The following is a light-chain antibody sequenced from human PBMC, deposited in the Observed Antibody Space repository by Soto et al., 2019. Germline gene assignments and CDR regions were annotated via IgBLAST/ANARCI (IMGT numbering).Light chain of an antibody. CDR2: ANS. J-gene: IGLJ1*01. CDR3: QSYDSRLSGYV. CDR1: SSNIGAGND. V-gene: IGLV1-40*01. Sequence: QSVLTQPPSVSGAPGQRVTISCTGSSSNIGAGNDVNWYQQLPGTAPKLLIYANSNRPSGVPDRVSGSKSGTTASLAITGLQAEDEADYYCQSYDSRLSGYVFGTGTKVTVL.